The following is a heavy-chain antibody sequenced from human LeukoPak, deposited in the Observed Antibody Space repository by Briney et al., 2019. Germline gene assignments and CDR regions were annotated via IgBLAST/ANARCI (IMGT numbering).Heavy chain of an antibody. J-gene: IGHJ4*02. V-gene: IGHV3-23*01. CDR1: GCTFSSYA. CDR3: AKDRGPASSTTGFDY. Sequence: GGSLRLSCAASGCTFSSYAMSWVRQAPGKGLEWVSAISGSGGSTYYADSVKGRFTISRDNSKNTLYLQMNSLRAEDTAVYYCAKDRGPASSTTGFDYWGQGTLVTVSS. D-gene: IGHD1-26*01. CDR2: ISGSGGST.